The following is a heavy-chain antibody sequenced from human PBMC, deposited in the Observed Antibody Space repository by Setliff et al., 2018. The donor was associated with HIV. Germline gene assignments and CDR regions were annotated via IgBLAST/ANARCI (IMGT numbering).Heavy chain of an antibody. D-gene: IGHD3-10*01. CDR1: GGSISSYS. Sequence: SETLSLTCTVSGGSISSYSWSWIRQPPGKGLEWIGYIYYSGSTNYNPSLKSRVTISVDTSKNQFSLKLSSVTAADTAVYYCARGGSGNSYNGAFDYWGQGTLVTVSS. V-gene: IGHV4-59*08. J-gene: IGHJ4*02. CDR2: IYYSGST. CDR3: ARGGSGNSYNGAFDY.